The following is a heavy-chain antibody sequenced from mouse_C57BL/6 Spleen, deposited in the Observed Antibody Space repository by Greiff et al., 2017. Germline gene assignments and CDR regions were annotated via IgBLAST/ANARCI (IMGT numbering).Heavy chain of an antibody. Sequence: QVQLKQPGAELVKPGASVKLSCKASGYTFTSYWMHWVKQRPGRGLEWIGRIEPNSGGTKKNEQFKSKATLTVDKPSSTAYKQLSSLTSEDSAVYYCAKGGYFRGDWYFDVWGTGTTLTVSS. CDR3: AKGGYFRGDWYFDV. J-gene: IGHJ1*03. V-gene: IGHV1-72*01. CDR1: GYTFTSYW. CDR2: IEPNSGGT. D-gene: IGHD2-3*01.